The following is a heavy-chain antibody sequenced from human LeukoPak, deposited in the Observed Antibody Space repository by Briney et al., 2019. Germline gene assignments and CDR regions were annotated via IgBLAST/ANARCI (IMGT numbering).Heavy chain of an antibody. D-gene: IGHD5-18*01. J-gene: IGHJ4*02. CDR2: IRSKTFGGTT. Sequence: GRSLRLSCTSSGFTFGTYAVSWFRQAPGKGLEWVAFIRSKTFGGTTEYATSVKGRFTISRDDSKSIAYLQMNSLKTEDTAVYYCTRYSGRTDYWGQGTLVSVSS. CDR1: GFTFGTYA. CDR3: TRYSGRTDY. V-gene: IGHV3-49*03.